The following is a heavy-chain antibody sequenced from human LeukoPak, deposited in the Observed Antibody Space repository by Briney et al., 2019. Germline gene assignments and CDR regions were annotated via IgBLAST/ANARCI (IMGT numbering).Heavy chain of an antibody. D-gene: IGHD4-17*01. Sequence: PGGSLRLSCAASGLTFSGYAMNWVRQAPGKGLEWLSHISSTGGTIYYADSVKGRLTVSRDNAKNSLYLQMNSLRAEDTAVYYCAKSDPYGDSLIEIWGQGALVTVSS. CDR1: GLTFSGYA. V-gene: IGHV3-48*03. J-gene: IGHJ4*02. CDR2: ISSTGGTI. CDR3: AKSDPYGDSLIEI.